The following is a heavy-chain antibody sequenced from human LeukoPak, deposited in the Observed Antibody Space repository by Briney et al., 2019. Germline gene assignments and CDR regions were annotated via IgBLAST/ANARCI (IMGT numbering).Heavy chain of an antibody. J-gene: IGHJ4*02. CDR2: ISSSGSTI. CDR1: GFTLSSYE. V-gene: IGHV3-48*03. Sequence: GGSLRLSCAASGFTLSSYEMNWVRQAPGKGLEWVSYISSSGSTIYYADSVKGRFTISRDNAKNSLYLQMNSLRAEDTAVYYCARGSMGIAAAGTDYWGQGTLVTVSS. D-gene: IGHD6-13*01. CDR3: ARGSMGIAAAGTDY.